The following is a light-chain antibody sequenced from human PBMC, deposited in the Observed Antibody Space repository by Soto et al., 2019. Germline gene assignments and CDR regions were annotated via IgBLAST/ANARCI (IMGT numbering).Light chain of an antibody. CDR1: SSAVGDYNL. CDR2: EVN. CDR3: SSYAGSSSLPYV. V-gene: IGLV2-23*02. J-gene: IGLJ1*01. Sequence: QSAVTQPASVSGSPEQSITISCTGTSSAVGDYNLVSWYQQFPGKAPKLIIYEVNERPSGVSNRFSGSKSGNTASLTISGLQAHDEADYYCSSYAGSSSLPYVFGTGTKLTVL.